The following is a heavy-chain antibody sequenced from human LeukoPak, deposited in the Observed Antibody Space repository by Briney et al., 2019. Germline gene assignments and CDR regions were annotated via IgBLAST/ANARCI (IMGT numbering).Heavy chain of an antibody. D-gene: IGHD1-26*01. CDR2: IYYSGST. Sequence: SETLSLTCAVYGGSFSGYYWSWIRQPPGKGLEWIGYIYYSGSTNYNPSLKSRVTISVDTSKNQFSLKLSSVTAADTAVYYCASLGSYWSPFDYWGQGTLVTVSS. CDR1: GGSFSGYY. CDR3: ASLGSYWSPFDY. V-gene: IGHV4-59*08. J-gene: IGHJ4*02.